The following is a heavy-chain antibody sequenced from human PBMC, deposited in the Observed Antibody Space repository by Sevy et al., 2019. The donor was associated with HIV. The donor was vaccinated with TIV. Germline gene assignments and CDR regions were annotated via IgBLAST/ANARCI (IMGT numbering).Heavy chain of an antibody. Sequence: GGSLRLSCAASGFTFSKYSMSWVRQPPGKGLEWVSTFSFGCGEINYADSVKGRFTISRDNSKSSVYLQMNNLRPEDTAVYYCARKGCTKPHDYWGQGTLVTVSS. CDR1: GFTFSKYS. V-gene: IGHV3-23*01. J-gene: IGHJ4*01. CDR3: ARKGCTKPHDY. D-gene: IGHD2-8*01. CDR2: FSFGCGEI.